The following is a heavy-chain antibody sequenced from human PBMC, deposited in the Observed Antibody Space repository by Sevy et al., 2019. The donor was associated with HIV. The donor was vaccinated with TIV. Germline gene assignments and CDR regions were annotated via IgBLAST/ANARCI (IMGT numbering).Heavy chain of an antibody. CDR3: TGTYYYDSSGYYYGGDAFDI. Sequence: GGSLRLSCAASGFTFSNAWMSWVRQAPGKGLEWVGRIKSKTDGGTTDYAAPVKGRFTISRDDSKITLYLQMNSLKTEDTAVYYCTGTYYYDSSGYYYGGDAFDIWGQGTMVTVSS. V-gene: IGHV3-15*01. D-gene: IGHD3-22*01. CDR1: GFTFSNAW. J-gene: IGHJ3*02. CDR2: IKSKTDGGTT.